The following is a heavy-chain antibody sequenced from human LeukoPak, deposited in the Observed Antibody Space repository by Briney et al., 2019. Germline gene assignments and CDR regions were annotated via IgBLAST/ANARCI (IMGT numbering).Heavy chain of an antibody. D-gene: IGHD2-2*02. Sequence: GGSLRLSCAGSGFTFSNSAMSWVRQAPGKGLEWVSGVSGNGDSTYYADSVKGRFTISRDNSKNTLYLQMNSLRAEDTAIYYCAKKERVSASIGYYYMDVWGKGTTVTVSS. CDR3: AKKERVSASIGYYYMDV. CDR2: VSGNGDST. V-gene: IGHV3-23*01. J-gene: IGHJ6*03. CDR1: GFTFSNSA.